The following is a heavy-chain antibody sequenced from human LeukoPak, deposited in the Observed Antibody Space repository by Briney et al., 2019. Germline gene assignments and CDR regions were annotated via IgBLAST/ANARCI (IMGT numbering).Heavy chain of an antibody. CDR1: GFTFDDYG. J-gene: IGHJ5*02. CDR3: ARVVAAAGTLRGWFDP. V-gene: IGHV3-20*04. CDR2: INWNGGST. D-gene: IGHD6-13*01. Sequence: GGSLRLSCAASGFTFDDYGMSWVRQAPGKGLEWVSGINWNGGSTGYADSVKGRFTISRDNAKNSLYLQMNSLRAEDTALYYCARVVAAAGTLRGWFDPWGQGTLVTVSS.